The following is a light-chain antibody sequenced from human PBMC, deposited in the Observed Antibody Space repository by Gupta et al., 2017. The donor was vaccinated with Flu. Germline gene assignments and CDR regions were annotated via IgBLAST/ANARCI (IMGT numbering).Light chain of an antibody. V-gene: IGLV3-25*02. CDR3: QSADNSGTWV. CDR1: ALPNQY. Sequence: SYGLTPHPAVSVSPAQTARITCSGDALPNQYAYWYQQKPGQAPVLVIYKDSERPSGIPERFSGSSSGTTVTLTISGVQAEDEADYYCQSADNSGTWVFGGGTKLTVL. CDR2: KDS. J-gene: IGLJ3*02.